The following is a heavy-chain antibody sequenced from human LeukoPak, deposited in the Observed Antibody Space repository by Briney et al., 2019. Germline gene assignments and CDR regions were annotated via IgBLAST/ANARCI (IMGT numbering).Heavy chain of an antibody. J-gene: IGHJ1*01. CDR1: GGSINNYY. CDR3: AREGIRGSYYTD. CDR2: IYYSGTT. V-gene: IGHV4-59*01. D-gene: IGHD1-26*01. Sequence: SETLSLTCTVSGGSINNYYWSWVRQPPGKGLGWSGYIYYSGTTKYNPSLSSRVTISVDTSKNQFSLNLTSVTAADTAVYYCAREGIRGSYYTDWGQGTLVIVSS.